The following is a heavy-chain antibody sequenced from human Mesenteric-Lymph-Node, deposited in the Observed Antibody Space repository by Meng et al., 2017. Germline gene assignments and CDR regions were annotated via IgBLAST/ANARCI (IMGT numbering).Heavy chain of an antibody. CDR1: GGSVSSGSFY. J-gene: IGHJ5*02. V-gene: IGHV4-31*03. Sequence: QLPGSGPGLVKPSETLSLTCTVSGGSVSSGSFYWSWIRQHPGKGLEWIGYIYYSGSTYYNPSLRSRVAISIDTSKNQFSLKLTSVTAADTAVYFCARTNYGDYNWFDPWGQGTLVTVSS. D-gene: IGHD4-17*01. CDR3: ARTNYGDYNWFDP. CDR2: IYYSGST.